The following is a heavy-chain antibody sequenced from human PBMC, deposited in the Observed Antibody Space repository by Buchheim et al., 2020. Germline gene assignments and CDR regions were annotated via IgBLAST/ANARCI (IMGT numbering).Heavy chain of an antibody. CDR1: GYIFTSYL. D-gene: IGHD3-3*01. CDR2: INPDRNYR. Sequence: QVQLVQSGAEVKKPGASVMVSCKASGYIFTSYLMHWLRQAPGQGLEWMGVINPDRNYRKSAQMFQGRVTMTRDTSSSTVYMELSGLRSEDTALYYCAREMSATYYFDYWGQGTL. CDR3: AREMSATYYFDY. V-gene: IGHV1-46*01. J-gene: IGHJ4*02.